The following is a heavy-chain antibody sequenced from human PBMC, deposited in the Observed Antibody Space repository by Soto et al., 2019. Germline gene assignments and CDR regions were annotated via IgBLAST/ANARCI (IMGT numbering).Heavy chain of an antibody. V-gene: IGHV1-2*04. CDR3: VRSPGDFRYGMDV. Sequence: QVQLVQSGAEVKKPGASVKVSCKASGYSFTDYYMRWVRQAPGQGPEWLGWINPSTGVTHFAQKFQGWVTMTRDTSISTAYMELSRLTSDDTAVYYCVRSPGDFRYGMDVWGQGTTVTVSS. J-gene: IGHJ6*02. CDR2: INPSTGVT. CDR1: GYSFTDYY. D-gene: IGHD2-21*02.